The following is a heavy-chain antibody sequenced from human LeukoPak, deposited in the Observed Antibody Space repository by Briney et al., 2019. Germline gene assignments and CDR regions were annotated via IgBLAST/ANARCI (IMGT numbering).Heavy chain of an antibody. CDR2: IKPDGSAQ. CDR1: GFTFSSNW. J-gene: IGHJ4*02. Sequence: GGSLRLSCATSGFTFSSNWMSWVRHVPGRGLDWVANIKPDGSAQYYAASVKGRFTISRDNAKSSVYLQMNSLRVEDTAVYYCARANNSSWHNWGQGTLVTVSA. D-gene: IGHD6-13*01. V-gene: IGHV3-7*01. CDR3: ARANNSSWHN.